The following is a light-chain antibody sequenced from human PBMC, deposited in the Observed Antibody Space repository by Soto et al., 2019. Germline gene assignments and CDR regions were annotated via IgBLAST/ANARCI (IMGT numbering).Light chain of an antibody. J-gene: IGKJ1*01. Sequence: DIQMTQSPSTLSGSAGDRVTITCRASQTISSWLAWYQQKPGKAPKLLIYTASTLKSGVPSRFRGSGSGTEFTLTISSLQPDDFATSYCQHYNSYSEAFGQGTKVDIK. V-gene: IGKV1-5*03. CDR1: QTISSW. CDR3: QHYNSYSEA. CDR2: TAS.